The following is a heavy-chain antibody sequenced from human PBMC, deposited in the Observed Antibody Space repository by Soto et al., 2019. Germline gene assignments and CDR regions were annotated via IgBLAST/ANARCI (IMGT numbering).Heavy chain of an antibody. CDR3: AKVGYSSGCFDY. Sequence: PGGSLRLSCAASGFTFSSYAMSWVRQAPGKGLEWVSAISGSGGSTYYADSVKGRFTISRDNSKNTLYLQMNSLRAEYTAVYYCAKVGYSSGCFDYWGQGVLVTVSS. D-gene: IGHD6-19*01. J-gene: IGHJ4*02. CDR2: ISGSGGST. CDR1: GFTFSSYA. V-gene: IGHV3-23*01.